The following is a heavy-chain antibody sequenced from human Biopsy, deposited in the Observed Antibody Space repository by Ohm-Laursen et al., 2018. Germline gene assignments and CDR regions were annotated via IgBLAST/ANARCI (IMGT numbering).Heavy chain of an antibody. CDR1: GFKFVNYG. V-gene: IGHV3-33*01. Sequence: SLRLSCPASGFKFVNYGMNWVRPAPGKGLEWVAVIWHDGSDKYYGDSVKGRFTISRDKAKNTVDLQMNSLRAEETAVYYCARDGRGYNYQYYYGMDVWGQGTAVTVSS. CDR3: ARDGRGYNYQYYYGMDV. D-gene: IGHD1-1*01. J-gene: IGHJ6*02. CDR2: IWHDGSDK.